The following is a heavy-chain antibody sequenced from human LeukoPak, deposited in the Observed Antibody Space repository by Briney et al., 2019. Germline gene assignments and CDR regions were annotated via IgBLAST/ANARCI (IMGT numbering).Heavy chain of an antibody. D-gene: IGHD1-1*01. J-gene: IGHJ4*02. CDR3: ARGDRNWDFDF. CDR2: INVDGSST. CDR1: GFVFSSYW. V-gene: IGHV3-74*01. Sequence: GGSLRLSCAASGFVFSSYWMHWVRQAPGKEPVWDSRINVDGSSTTYGDSVKGRFTISRDNAQNTLYLQMNSLRAEDTAVYYCARGDRNWDFDFWGQGTPVTVSS.